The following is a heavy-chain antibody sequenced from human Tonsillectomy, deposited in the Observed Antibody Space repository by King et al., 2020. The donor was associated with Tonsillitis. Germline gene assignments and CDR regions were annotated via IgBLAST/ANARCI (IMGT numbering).Heavy chain of an antibody. CDR1: GGSITDYH. J-gene: IGHJ5*02. D-gene: IGHD3-16*01. CDR2: IPTSGST. V-gene: IGHV4-4*09. CDR3: AGYLWGGGGKVP. Sequence: VQLQESGPGLVKPSETLSLTCTVSGGSITDYHWSWIRQPPGKGLEFIGCIPTSGSTNTHPPLKSRVTISLDTSKSQFSLDHNSVTVAGTAIYYCAGYLWGGGGKVPWGQGTLVTVPS.